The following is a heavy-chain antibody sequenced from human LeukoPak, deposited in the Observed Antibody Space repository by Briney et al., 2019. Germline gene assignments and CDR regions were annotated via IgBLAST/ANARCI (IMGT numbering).Heavy chain of an antibody. Sequence: GGSLRLSCAASGFTFSSYSMNWVRQAPGKGLEWVSSISSSSSYIYYADSVKGRFTISRDNSKNTLYLQMNSLRAEDTAVYYCAKEAGFWRGYYLAYGGRGPLLTVSS. D-gene: IGHD3-3*01. CDR1: GFTFSSYS. CDR3: AKEAGFWRGYYLAY. V-gene: IGHV3-21*04. J-gene: IGHJ4*01. CDR2: ISSSSSYI.